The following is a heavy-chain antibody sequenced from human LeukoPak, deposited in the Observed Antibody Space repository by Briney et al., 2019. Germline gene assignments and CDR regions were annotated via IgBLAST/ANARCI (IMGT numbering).Heavy chain of an antibody. D-gene: IGHD2-21*02. J-gene: IGHJ3*02. CDR2: ISAYNGNT. CDR1: GYTFTNYG. Sequence: ASVKDSCKASGYTFTNYGISWVRQAPGQGLEWMGWISAYNGNTNYAQKLQGRVTMTTDTSTSTAYMELRSLRSDDTAVYYCARDRPSPYCGGDCYFSERHDAFDIWGQGTMVTVSS. CDR3: ARDRPSPYCGGDCYFSERHDAFDI. V-gene: IGHV1-18*01.